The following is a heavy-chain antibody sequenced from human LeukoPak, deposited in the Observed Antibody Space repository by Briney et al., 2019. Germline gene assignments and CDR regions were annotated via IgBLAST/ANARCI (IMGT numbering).Heavy chain of an antibody. V-gene: IGHV3-21*06. D-gene: IGHD5/OR15-5a*01. CDR3: ARGGYSVQSYYYYGMDV. Sequence: GGSLRLSCAASGFTFSSYTMNWVRQAPGKGLEWVSSISSSSSYIYYADSVKGRFTISRDNAKNSLYLQMNSLRAEDTAVYYCARGGYSVQSYYYYGMDVWGQGTTVTVSS. J-gene: IGHJ6*02. CDR1: GFTFSSYT. CDR2: ISSSSSYI.